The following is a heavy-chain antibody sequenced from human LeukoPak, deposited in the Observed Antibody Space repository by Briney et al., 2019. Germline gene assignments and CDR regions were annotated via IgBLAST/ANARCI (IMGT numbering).Heavy chain of an antibody. CDR2: INHSGNS. J-gene: IGHJ3*02. D-gene: IGHD4-23*01. Sequence: SETLSLTCAVYGGSYSGHSWSWIRQPPGKGLEWIGEINHSGNSYYNPSLKSRVTISLDTSKDQFSLKLSSVTAADTAVYYCARGYGDNSGAFDIWGQGTMVTVSS. CDR3: ARGYGDNSGAFDI. CDR1: GGSYSGHS. V-gene: IGHV4-34*01.